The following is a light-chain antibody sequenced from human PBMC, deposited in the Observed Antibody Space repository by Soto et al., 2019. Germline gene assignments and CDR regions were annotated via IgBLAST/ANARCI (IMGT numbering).Light chain of an antibody. CDR3: CSYGGSSTFPYV. J-gene: IGLJ1*01. V-gene: IGLV2-23*02. Sequence: QSVLAQPASVSGSPEQSITISCTGTSSDVGTYNLVSWYQQHPGKAPKLIIYEVTERPSGISDRFSGSKFGNTASLTISGLLPEDEADYYCCSYGGSSTFPYVFGTWTKVTVL. CDR1: SSDVGTYNL. CDR2: EVT.